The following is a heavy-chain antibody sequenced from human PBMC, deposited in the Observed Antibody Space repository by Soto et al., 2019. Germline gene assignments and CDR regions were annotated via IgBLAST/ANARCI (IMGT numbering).Heavy chain of an antibody. CDR3: PKGFPLQPRGYSDGDRYYYCMDV. CDR1: GFTFSSYG. Sequence: PGGSLRLSCAASGFTFSSYGMHWVRQAPGKGLEWVAVISYDGSNKYYADSVKGRFTISRDNSKNTLYLQMNSLRAEDTAVYYCPKGFPLQPRGYSDGDRYYYCMDVWGQGTTVTVSS. D-gene: IGHD5-18*01. J-gene: IGHJ6*02. CDR2: ISYDGSNK. V-gene: IGHV3-30*18.